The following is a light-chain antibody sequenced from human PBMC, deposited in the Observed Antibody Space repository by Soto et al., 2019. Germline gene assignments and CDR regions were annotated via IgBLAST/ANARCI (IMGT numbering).Light chain of an antibody. CDR3: QQYGSSPLT. CDR1: QSVSSDY. CDR2: RAS. J-gene: IGKJ4*01. Sequence: EIVLTQSPGTLSLSLGERATLSCRASQSVSSDYVAWYRQKPGQVPTVLIYRASTRATGIPDRFSGSGSGTDFTLTISRVEPEDFAVYYCQQYGSSPLTXGXGTRVEXK. V-gene: IGKV3-20*01.